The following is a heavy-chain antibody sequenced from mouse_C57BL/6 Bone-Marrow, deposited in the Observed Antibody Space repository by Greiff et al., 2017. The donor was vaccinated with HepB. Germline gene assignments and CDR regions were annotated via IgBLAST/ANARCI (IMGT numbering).Heavy chain of an antibody. D-gene: IGHD1-1*01. CDR3: ARITTVVATDFDY. CDR2: ISSGGNYT. Sequence: EVMLVESGGDLVKPGGSLKLSCAASGFTFSSYGMSWVRQTPDKRLEWVATISSGGNYTYYPDSVKGRFTISRDNAKNTLYLQMSSLKSEDTAMYYCARITTVVATDFDYWGQGTTLTVSS. J-gene: IGHJ2*01. CDR1: GFTFSSYG. V-gene: IGHV5-6*01.